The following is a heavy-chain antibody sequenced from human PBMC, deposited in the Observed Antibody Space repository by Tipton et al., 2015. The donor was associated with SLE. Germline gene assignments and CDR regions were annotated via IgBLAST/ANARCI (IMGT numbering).Heavy chain of an antibody. J-gene: IGHJ3*02. D-gene: IGHD3-10*01. CDR2: INHSGST. V-gene: IGHV4-34*01. CDR3: ARGAPITMAPDAFDI. CDR1: GGSFSGYY. Sequence: TLSLTCAVYGGSFSGYYWSWIRQPPGKGLEWIGEINHSGSTNYNPSLKSQVTISVDTSKNQFSLKLSSVTAADTAVYYCARGAPITMAPDAFDIWGQGTMVTVSS.